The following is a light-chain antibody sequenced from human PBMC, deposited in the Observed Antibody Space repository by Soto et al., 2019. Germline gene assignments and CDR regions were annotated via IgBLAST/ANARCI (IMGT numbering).Light chain of an antibody. CDR2: WAS. V-gene: IGKV4-1*01. J-gene: IGKJ4*01. CDR1: QSVLYSSNNKNY. Sequence: DIVMTQSPDSLAVSLGERATINCKSSQSVLYSSNNKNYLAWYQQKPGQPPKLLIYWASTRESGVPDRFSGSGSGTDFTLTISSRQAEDVAVYYCQQYYSTPARTVGGGTKVEIK. CDR3: QQYYSTPART.